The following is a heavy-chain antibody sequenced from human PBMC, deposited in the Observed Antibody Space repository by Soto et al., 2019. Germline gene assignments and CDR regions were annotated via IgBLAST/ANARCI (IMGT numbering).Heavy chain of an antibody. D-gene: IGHD3-10*01. V-gene: IGHV4-34*01. CDR2: INHSGST. CDR1: GGSFSGYY. Sequence: SETLSLTCAVYGGSFSGYYWSWIRQPPGKGLEWIGEINHSGSTNYNPSLKSRVTISVDTSKNQFSLKLSSVTAADTAVYYCARDGRFGIVYYYCDMDVWGQGTTVTVS. CDR3: ARDGRFGIVYYYCDMDV. J-gene: IGHJ6*02.